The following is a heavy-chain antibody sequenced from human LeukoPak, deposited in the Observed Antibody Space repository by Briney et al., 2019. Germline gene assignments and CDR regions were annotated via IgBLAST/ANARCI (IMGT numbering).Heavy chain of an antibody. V-gene: IGHV1-18*01. CDR1: GYTFTSYG. D-gene: IGHD3-3*01. CDR3: ARVGAIFGVLGDFDY. Sequence: ASVKVSCKASGYTFTSYGISWVRQAPGQGPEWMGWISAYSTYNGNTNYAQKFQGRVTMTTDTSTSTAYMELRSLRSDDTAVYYCARVGAIFGVLGDFDYWGQGTLVTVSS. J-gene: IGHJ4*02. CDR2: ISAYSTYNGNT.